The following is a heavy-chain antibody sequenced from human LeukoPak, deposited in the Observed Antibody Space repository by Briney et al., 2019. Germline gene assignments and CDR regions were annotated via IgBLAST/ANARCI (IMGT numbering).Heavy chain of an antibody. J-gene: IGHJ3*02. D-gene: IGHD3-22*01. CDR3: ARGLFLSGYLDAFDI. Sequence: QPGGSLRLSCAASGFTFSSYAMSWVRQAPGKGLEWVSAISGSGGSTYYADSVKGRCTISRDNLKNVLYLQMNSLKVEDTALYYCARGLFLSGYLDAFDIWGQGTAVTVSS. CDR2: ISGSGGST. V-gene: IGHV3-23*01. CDR1: GFTFSSYA.